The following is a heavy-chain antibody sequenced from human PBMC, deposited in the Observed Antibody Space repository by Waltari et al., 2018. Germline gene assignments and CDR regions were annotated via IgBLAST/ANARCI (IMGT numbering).Heavy chain of an antibody. J-gene: IGHJ4*02. CDR2: ISHGWSP. V-gene: IGHV4-30-2*01. CDR3: ARGDYYDSTFDY. D-gene: IGHD3-22*01. CDR1: GGSISRGGYS. Sequence: QLQLQESGSGLVKPSQTLSLTCAVSGGSISRGGYSWSWIRQPPGKGLEWIWYISHGWSPSYHPALKRRVRIAVARSKNQFSLKLSSVTAADTAVYYCARGDYYDSTFDYWGQGTLVTVSS.